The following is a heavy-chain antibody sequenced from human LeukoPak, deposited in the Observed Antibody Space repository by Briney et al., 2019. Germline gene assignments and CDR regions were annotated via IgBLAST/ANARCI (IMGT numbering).Heavy chain of an antibody. D-gene: IGHD5-12*01. CDR1: GGSINSAGYY. CDR2: IHSSGNT. J-gene: IGHJ5*02. V-gene: IGHV4-39*07. CDR3: ARDLGYSGFDWAP. Sequence: SQTLSLTCTVSGGSINSAGYYWSWIRQPPGKRLEWVGSIHSSGNTYYNPTLKSQVTISVDTSKNQFSLNLTSVTAADAAVYYCARDLGYSGFDWAPWGQGTLVTVSS.